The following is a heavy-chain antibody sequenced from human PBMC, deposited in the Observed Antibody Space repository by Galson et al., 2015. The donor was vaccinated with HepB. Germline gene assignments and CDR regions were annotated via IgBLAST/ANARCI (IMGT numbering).Heavy chain of an antibody. CDR1: GYSFTSYW. D-gene: IGHD3-22*01. CDR2: IYPGDSDT. Sequence: QSGAEVKKPGESLKISCKGSGYSFTSYWIGWVRQMPGKGLEWMGIIYPGDSDTRYSPSFQGQVTISADKSISTAYLQWSSLKASDTAMYYCARLGETYYYESSGYHDGMDVWGQGTTVTVSS. V-gene: IGHV5-51*03. CDR3: ARLGETYYYESSGYHDGMDV. J-gene: IGHJ6*02.